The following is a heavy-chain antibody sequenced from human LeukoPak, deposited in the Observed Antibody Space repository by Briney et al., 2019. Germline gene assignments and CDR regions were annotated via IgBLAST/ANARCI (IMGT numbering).Heavy chain of an antibody. J-gene: IGHJ6*02. Sequence: SETLSLTCAVYGGSFSGYYWSWIRQPPRKGLEWIGEITRDGSTNYNPSLRSRLTISVDTSKNQFSLKLNSVTATDTAVYYCARTFSESYYYYGMDVWGQGTTVTVSS. CDR3: ARTFSESYYYYGMDV. D-gene: IGHD1-26*01. CDR2: ITRDGST. CDR1: GGSFSGYY. V-gene: IGHV4-34*01.